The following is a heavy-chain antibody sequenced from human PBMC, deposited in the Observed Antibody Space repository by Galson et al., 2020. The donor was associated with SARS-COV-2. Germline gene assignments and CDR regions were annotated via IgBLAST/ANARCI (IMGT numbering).Heavy chain of an antibody. CDR2: INSDESST. D-gene: IGHD5-18*01. CDR3: ARASGYSYGYDY. Sequence: GGSLRLSCAASGFTFSSYWMHWVRQAPGKGLVWVSRINSDESSTSYADSVKGRFTISRDNAKNTLYLQMNRLRAEDTAVYYCARASGYSYGYDYWGQGTLVTVSS. J-gene: IGHJ4*02. V-gene: IGHV3-74*01. CDR1: GFTFSSYW.